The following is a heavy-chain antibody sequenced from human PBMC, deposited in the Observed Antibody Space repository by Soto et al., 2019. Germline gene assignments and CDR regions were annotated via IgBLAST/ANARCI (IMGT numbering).Heavy chain of an antibody. V-gene: IGHV4-31*02. CDR2: IYYSGST. CDR1: GGSISSGGYY. D-gene: IGHD3-22*01. J-gene: IGHJ4*02. CDR3: ARETPSDYYDSSGYYLRYFDY. Sequence: SETLSLTXTVSGGSISSGGYYWSWIRQHPGKGLEWIGYIYYSGSTYYNPSLKSRVTISVDTSKNQFSLKLSSVTAADTAVYYCARETPSDYYDSSGYYLRYFDYWGQGTLVTVSS.